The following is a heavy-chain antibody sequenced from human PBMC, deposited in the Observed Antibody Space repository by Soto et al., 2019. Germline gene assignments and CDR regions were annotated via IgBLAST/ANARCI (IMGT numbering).Heavy chain of an antibody. D-gene: IGHD3-10*01. V-gene: IGHV4-34*01. CDR2: ISHSGST. Sequence: SETLSLTCAVYGGSFSGYYWSWIRQPPGKGLEWIGEISHSGSTNYNPSLKSRVTISVDTSKNQFSLKLSSVTAADTAVYYCARAGSVLLWFGEPRGFDYWGQGTLVTVSS. CDR3: ARAGSVLLWFGEPRGFDY. CDR1: GGSFSGYY. J-gene: IGHJ4*02.